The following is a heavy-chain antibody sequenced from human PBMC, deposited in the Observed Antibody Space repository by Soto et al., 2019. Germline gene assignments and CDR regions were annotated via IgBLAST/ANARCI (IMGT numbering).Heavy chain of an antibody. J-gene: IGHJ4*02. CDR2: IFSNDEK. D-gene: IGHD3-22*01. Sequence: SGPTLVNPTETLTLTCTVSGFSLSNARMGVSWIRQPPGKALEWLAHIFSNDEKSYSTSLKSRLTISKDTSKSQVVLTMTNMDPVDTATYYCARSVRYYDSSGYYRLFDYWDQGTLVTVSS. CDR3: ARSVRYYDSSGYYRLFDY. V-gene: IGHV2-26*01. CDR1: GFSLSNARMG.